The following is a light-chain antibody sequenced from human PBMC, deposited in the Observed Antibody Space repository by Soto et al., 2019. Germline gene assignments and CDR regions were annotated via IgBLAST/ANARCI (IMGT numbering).Light chain of an antibody. CDR1: QGISNF. CDR2: DAS. V-gene: IGKV1-33*01. J-gene: IGKJ5*01. CDR3: QQYDDLPIT. Sequence: IQLTQSPSSLSASVGGRVTITCRASQGISNFLAWYQQKPGKAPKLLIYDASNLETGVPSRFSGSGSGTDFTFTISSLQPEDIATYYCQQYDDLPITFGQGTRLEIK.